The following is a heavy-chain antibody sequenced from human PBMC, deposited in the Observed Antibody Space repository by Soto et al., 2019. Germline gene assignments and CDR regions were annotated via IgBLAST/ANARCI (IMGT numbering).Heavy chain of an antibody. D-gene: IGHD1-26*01. Sequence: PGGSLRLSCAASGFTFSSYAMSWVRQAPGKGLEWVSGISGSGANTYYADSVKGRFTISRDNAKNSLYLQMNSLRDEDTAVYYCAREGGNLNWFDPWGQGTLVTVSS. J-gene: IGHJ5*02. CDR2: ISGSGANT. CDR1: GFTFSSYA. V-gene: IGHV3-23*01. CDR3: AREGGNLNWFDP.